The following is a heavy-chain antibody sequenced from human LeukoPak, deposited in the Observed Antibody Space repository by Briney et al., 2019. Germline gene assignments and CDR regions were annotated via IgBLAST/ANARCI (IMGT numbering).Heavy chain of an antibody. CDR1: GGSISGYY. CDR2: IHYSGST. CDR3: ARGVYYYYYMDV. Sequence: SETLSLTCSVSGGSISGYYWSWIRQPPGKGLEWIGYIHYSGSTHYNPSLKSRVTISVDTSKNQFSLKLPSVTAADTAVYYCARGVYYYYYMDVWGKGTTVTVSS. V-gene: IGHV4-59*01. J-gene: IGHJ6*03.